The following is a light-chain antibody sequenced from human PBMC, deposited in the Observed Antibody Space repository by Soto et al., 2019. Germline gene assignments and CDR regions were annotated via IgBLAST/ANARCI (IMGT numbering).Light chain of an antibody. J-gene: IGKJ5*01. CDR1: QSVSTY. CDR2: DAS. V-gene: IGKV3-11*01. CDR3: QQRNTWPPIT. Sequence: EIVLTQSPVTLSLSPGERATLSCRASQSVSTYLAWYQVQPGQAPRLLIYDASRRASAVPARLIGSGSGTDFTLTISSLEPEDFALYYCQQRNTWPPITFGQGTRLEIK.